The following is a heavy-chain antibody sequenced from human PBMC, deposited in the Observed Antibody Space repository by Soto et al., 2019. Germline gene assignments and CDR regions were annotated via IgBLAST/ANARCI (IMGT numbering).Heavy chain of an antibody. Sequence: QAQLEQSGGEVKKPGSSVKVSCKASRVAFSKFIVTWVRQAPGLGLEWVGGIIPIFATANYAQKFQGRVTITADESTSTSYMEVNNLRSEDTAVYYCAKVRYSSPMGYCYGMDVWGQGTTVTVSS. CDR3: AKVRYSSPMGYCYGMDV. D-gene: IGHD6-19*01. CDR2: IIPIFATA. V-gene: IGHV1-69*01. CDR1: RVAFSKFI. J-gene: IGHJ6*02.